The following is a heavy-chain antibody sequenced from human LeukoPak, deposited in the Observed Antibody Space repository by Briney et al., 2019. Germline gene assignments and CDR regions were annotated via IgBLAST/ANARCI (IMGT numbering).Heavy chain of an antibody. D-gene: IGHD6-6*01. CDR3: ARYGLVEFRNAFQY. V-gene: IGHV4-61*01. CDR1: GASITTTNFW. J-gene: IGHJ1*01. Sequence: SETLSLTCSVSGASITTTNFWWTWIRQSPGRGLEWIGYIHDRGSDKYNPALESRATLSVDTSKNQFSLKLNSVTAADTAVYYCARYGLVEFRNAFQYWGQGILVSVSS. CDR2: IHDRGSD.